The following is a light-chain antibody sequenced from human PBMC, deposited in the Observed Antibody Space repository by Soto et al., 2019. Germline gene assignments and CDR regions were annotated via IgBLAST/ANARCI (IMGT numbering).Light chain of an antibody. Sequence: EIVLTQSPGTLSLSPGERATLSCRASQSVSNNYLAWYQQKPGQAPRLLIYGASIRATGIPDRFSGSGSGTDFTLTITRLEPEDFAVYYCQQYGSSITFGQGTRLEIK. CDR2: GAS. CDR3: QQYGSSIT. J-gene: IGKJ5*01. CDR1: QSVSNNY. V-gene: IGKV3-20*01.